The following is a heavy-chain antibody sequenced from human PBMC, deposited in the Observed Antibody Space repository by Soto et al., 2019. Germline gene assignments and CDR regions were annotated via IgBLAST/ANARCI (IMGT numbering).Heavy chain of an antibody. CDR1: GFSITTYW. Sequence: EVQLVESGGGLVQPGGSLRLSCAASGFSITTYWMSWVRQAPGKGLEWVANIKEDGSEKYHVDSVKGRFTISRDNAKNSVYLQMNSLRAEDTAVYYCASPSTLGNSILYWGQGTLVTVS. J-gene: IGHJ4*02. V-gene: IGHV3-7*01. CDR2: IKEDGSEK. D-gene: IGHD2-21*01. CDR3: ASPSTLGNSILY.